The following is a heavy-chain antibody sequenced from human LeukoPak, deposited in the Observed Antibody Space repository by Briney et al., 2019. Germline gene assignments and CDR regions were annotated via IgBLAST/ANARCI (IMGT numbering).Heavy chain of an antibody. CDR2: ISGSGGST. J-gene: IGHJ6*04. V-gene: IGHV3-23*01. CDR3: AKATSNFWSGPDV. D-gene: IGHD3-3*01. Sequence: GGSLRLSCAASGFTFSSYAMSWVRQAPGKGLEWVSAISGSGGSTYYADSVKGRFTISRDNSKNTLYLQVSSLRAEDTAVYHCAKATSNFWSGPDVWGKGTSVTVSS. CDR1: GFTFSSYA.